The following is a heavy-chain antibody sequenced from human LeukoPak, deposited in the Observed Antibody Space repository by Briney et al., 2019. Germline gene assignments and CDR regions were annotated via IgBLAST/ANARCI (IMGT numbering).Heavy chain of an antibody. CDR3: ARYRDFWCGYYYYYYGMDV. CDR2: IYYSGST. Sequence: SETLSLTCTVSGGSISSYYWSWIRQPPGKGLEWIGYIYYSGSTNYNPSLKSRVTISVDTSKNQFSLKLSSVTAADTAVYYCARYRDFWCGYYYYYYGMDVWGQGTTVTVSS. V-gene: IGHV4-59*01. CDR1: GGSISSYY. D-gene: IGHD3-3*01. J-gene: IGHJ6*02.